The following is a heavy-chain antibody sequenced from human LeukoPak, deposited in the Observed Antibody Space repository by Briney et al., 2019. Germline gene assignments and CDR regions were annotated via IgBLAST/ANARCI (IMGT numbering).Heavy chain of an antibody. D-gene: IGHD4-17*01. V-gene: IGHV3-21*01. J-gene: IGHJ4*02. CDR3: AREGYGDYYFDY. CDR1: GFTFSRYS. CDR2: ISSSSSYI. Sequence: GGSLRLSCAASGFTFSRYSMNWVRQAPGKGLEWVSSISSSSSYIYYADSVKGRFTISGDNAKNSLYLQMNSLRAVDTAVYYCAREGYGDYYFDYWGQGTLVTVSS.